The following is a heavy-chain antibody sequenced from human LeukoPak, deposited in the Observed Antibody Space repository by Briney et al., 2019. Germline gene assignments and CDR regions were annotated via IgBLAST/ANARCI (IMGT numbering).Heavy chain of an antibody. Sequence: ASVKVSCKASGYTFTSYGISWVRQAPGQGLEWMGWISAYNGNTNYAQKLQGRVTMTTDTSTSTAYMELRSLRSDDTAVYYCARTDWGRLTTVTTQDAFDIWGQGTMVAVSP. CDR3: ARTDWGRLTTVTTQDAFDI. CDR2: ISAYNGNT. J-gene: IGHJ3*02. D-gene: IGHD4-17*01. V-gene: IGHV1-18*01. CDR1: GYTFTSYG.